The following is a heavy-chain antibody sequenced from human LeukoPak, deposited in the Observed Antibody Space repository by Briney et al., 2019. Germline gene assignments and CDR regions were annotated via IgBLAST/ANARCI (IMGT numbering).Heavy chain of an antibody. CDR2: ISAYNGNT. J-gene: IGHJ4*02. D-gene: IGHD2-15*01. V-gene: IGHV1-18*01. CDR1: GYTFTSYG. Sequence: ASVKVSCKASGYTFTSYGISWVRQAPGQGLEWMGWISAYNGNTNYAQKLQGRVTMTTDTSTSTAYMELRSLRSDDTAVYYCARDWAIVVVVAASFDYWGQGTLVTVSS. CDR3: ARDWAIVVVVAASFDY.